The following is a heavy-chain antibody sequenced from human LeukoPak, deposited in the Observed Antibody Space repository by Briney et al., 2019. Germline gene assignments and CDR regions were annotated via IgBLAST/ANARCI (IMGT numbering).Heavy chain of an antibody. CDR3: ATGPGYSYGDFDY. D-gene: IGHD5-18*01. J-gene: IGHJ4*02. CDR1: GYTLTELS. V-gene: IGHV1-24*01. CDR2: FDPEDGET. Sequence: ASVKVSCKVSGYTLTELSMHWVRQAPGKGPEWMGGFDPEDGETIYAQKFQGRVTMTEDTSTDTAYMELSSLRSEDTAVYYCATGPGYSYGDFDYWGQGTLVTVSS.